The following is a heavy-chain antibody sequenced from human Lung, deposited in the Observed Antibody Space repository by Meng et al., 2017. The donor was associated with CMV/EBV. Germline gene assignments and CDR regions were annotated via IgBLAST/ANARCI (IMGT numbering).Heavy chain of an antibody. CDR3: ASFPPPGKQWLVTDY. V-gene: IGHV4-4*02. CDR1: GGSISSSNW. J-gene: IGHJ4*02. CDR2: IYHSGST. Sequence: DSARARVMPAGPLALTRSASGGSISSSNWWSWVRQPPGKGLEWIGEIYHSGSTNYNPSLKSRVTISVDKSKNQFSLKLSSVTAADTAVYYCASFPPPGKQWLVTDYWGQGTLVTVSS. D-gene: IGHD6-19*01.